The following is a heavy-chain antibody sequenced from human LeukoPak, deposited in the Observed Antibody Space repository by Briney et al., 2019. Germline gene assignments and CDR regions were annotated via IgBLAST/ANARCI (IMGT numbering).Heavy chain of an antibody. Sequence: EASVKVSCKASGGTFSSYAISWVRQAPGQGLEWMGRIIPIFGIANYAQKFQGRVTITADKSTSTAYMELSSLRSEDTAVYCCARDRYYYDSSGYHTAFDIWGQGTMVTVSS. J-gene: IGHJ3*02. CDR2: IIPIFGIA. CDR1: GGTFSSYA. CDR3: ARDRYYYDSSGYHTAFDI. V-gene: IGHV1-69*04. D-gene: IGHD3-22*01.